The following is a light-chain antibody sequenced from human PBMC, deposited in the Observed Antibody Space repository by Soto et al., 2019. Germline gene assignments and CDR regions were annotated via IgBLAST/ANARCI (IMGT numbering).Light chain of an antibody. Sequence: SYVLTQRPSVSVAPEKTARITCGGDNIGDKAVNWFQQRPGQAPLLVIYYDFERPSGIPDRFSGSNSGNTATLTISRVEAGDEADYFCQVWDTTLAQPIFGGGTKLTVL. V-gene: IGLV3-21*04. CDR1: NIGDKA. CDR2: YDF. J-gene: IGLJ2*01. CDR3: QVWDTTLAQPI.